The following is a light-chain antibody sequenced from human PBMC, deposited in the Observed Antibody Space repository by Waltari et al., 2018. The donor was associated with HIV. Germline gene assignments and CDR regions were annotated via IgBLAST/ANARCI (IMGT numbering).Light chain of an antibody. Sequence: QSALTQPPSASGSPGQSVTISCTGTSSDVGGSKYVSWYQQHPGKAPKLMIYEVNKRPSVFPGRFSGSKSANTASLTVSGLQADDEADYYCNSYAGSNNWVFGGGTKLTVL. CDR3: NSYAGSNNWV. CDR1: SSDVGGSKY. J-gene: IGLJ3*02. CDR2: EVN. V-gene: IGLV2-8*01.